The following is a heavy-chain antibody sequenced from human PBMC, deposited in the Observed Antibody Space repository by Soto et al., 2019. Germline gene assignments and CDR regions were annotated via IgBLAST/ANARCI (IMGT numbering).Heavy chain of an antibody. CDR2: INISNGNT. V-gene: IGHV1-3*04. CDR3: ARDKDLTLVTTLDY. CDR1: GYTFKSYQ. D-gene: IGHD4-17*01. J-gene: IGHJ4*02. Sequence: ASVKVSCKASGYTFKSYQIYWVRQAPGQRLECMGWINISNGNTEYSQNFQGRVTMTRDTSASTAYMELSSLRSEDTAVYYCARDKDLTLVTTLDYWGQGTPVTVSS.